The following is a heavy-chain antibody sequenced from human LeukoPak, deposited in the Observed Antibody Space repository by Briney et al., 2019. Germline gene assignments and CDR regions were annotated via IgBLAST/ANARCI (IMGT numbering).Heavy chain of an antibody. J-gene: IGHJ4*02. V-gene: IGHV3-74*01. CDR2: INRDGSST. CDR3: ARDRVPTGADY. Sequence: GGSLRLSCAASGFTFSSYWMHWVRQAPGKGLVWVSRINRDGSSTSYADSVKGRFTISRDNAKNTLYLQMNSLRAEDTAVYYCARDRVPTGADYWGQGTLVTVSS. D-gene: IGHD3-10*01. CDR1: GFTFSSYW.